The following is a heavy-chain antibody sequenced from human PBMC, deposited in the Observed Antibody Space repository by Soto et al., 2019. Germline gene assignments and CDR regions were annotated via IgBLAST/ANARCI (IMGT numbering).Heavy chain of an antibody. CDR1: GFTFSSYS. V-gene: IGHV3-48*01. J-gene: IGHJ4*02. CDR3: ARTSGYAFDY. CDR2: ISSSSSTI. Sequence: PGGSLRLSCAASGFTFSSYSMNWVRQAPGKGLEWVSYISSSSSTIYYADSVKGRFTISRDNSKNTLYLQMGSLRAEDMAVYYCARTSGYAFDYWGRGTLVTVSS. D-gene: IGHD5-12*01.